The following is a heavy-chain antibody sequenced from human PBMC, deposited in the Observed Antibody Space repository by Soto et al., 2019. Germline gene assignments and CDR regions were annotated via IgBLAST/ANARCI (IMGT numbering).Heavy chain of an antibody. V-gene: IGHV1-69*04. CDR3: ARDGILSSSSPAFDI. CDR1: GGTFSSYT. D-gene: IGHD6-6*01. J-gene: IGHJ3*02. Sequence: GASVNVSCKASGGTFSSYTISWVRQAPGQGLEWMGRIIPILGIANYAQKFQGRVTITADKSTSTAYMELSSLRSEDTAVYYCARDGILSSSSPAFDIWGQGTMVTVSS. CDR2: IIPILGIA.